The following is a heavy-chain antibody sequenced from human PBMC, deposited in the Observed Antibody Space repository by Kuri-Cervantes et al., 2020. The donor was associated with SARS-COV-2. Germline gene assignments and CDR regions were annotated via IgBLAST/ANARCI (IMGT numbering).Heavy chain of an antibody. Sequence: GESLKISCAASGFTFSSYAMSWVRQAPGKGLGWASAISGSGGRTYYAASVRGRFTISRDNSKNTLYLQMNSLRADDTAVYYCASGYSIDYWGQGTLVTVSS. CDR1: GFTFSSYA. V-gene: IGHV3-23*01. CDR3: ASGYSIDY. D-gene: IGHD3-22*01. J-gene: IGHJ4*02. CDR2: ISGSGGRT.